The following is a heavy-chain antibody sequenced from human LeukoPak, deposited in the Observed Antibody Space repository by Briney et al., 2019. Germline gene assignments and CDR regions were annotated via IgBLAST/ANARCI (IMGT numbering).Heavy chain of an antibody. Sequence: SETLSLTCTVSGDSLISTYDYYWVWIRQPPGRGLEWIGAIYYSGSTDYNPSLKSRVTMSIDTSKNEFSLNLASVTAADTAVYYCAREGEMATARTSGEIFDYWGQGTLVTVSS. V-gene: IGHV4-39*07. D-gene: IGHD5-24*01. CDR1: GDSLISTYDYY. CDR3: AREGEMATARTSGEIFDY. CDR2: IYYSGST. J-gene: IGHJ4*02.